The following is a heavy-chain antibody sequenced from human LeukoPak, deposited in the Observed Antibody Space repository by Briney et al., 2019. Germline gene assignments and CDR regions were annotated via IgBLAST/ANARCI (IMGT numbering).Heavy chain of an antibody. V-gene: IGHV4-39*01. J-gene: IGHJ3*02. CDR2: IYYSGST. CDR3: ARGYYDFWSGYQHDAFDI. CDR1: GGSISSSSYY. Sequence: PSETLSLTCTVSGGSISSSSYYWGWIRQPPGKGLEWIGSIYYSGSTYYNPSLKSRVTISVDTSKNQFSLKLSSVTAADTAVYYCARGYYDFWSGYQHDAFDIWGQGTMVTVSS. D-gene: IGHD3-3*01.